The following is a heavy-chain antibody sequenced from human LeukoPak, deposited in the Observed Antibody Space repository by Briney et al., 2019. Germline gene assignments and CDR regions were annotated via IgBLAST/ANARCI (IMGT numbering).Heavy chain of an antibody. V-gene: IGHV3-11*01. CDR3: ARENAVAARLGYYYYGMDV. D-gene: IGHD6-13*01. CDR2: ISRSGSTI. CDR1: GFTFSDYY. J-gene: IGHJ6*02. Sequence: PGGSLRLSCAASGFTFSDYYMSWIRQAPGKGLEWVSYISRSGSTIYYADSVKGRFTISRDNAKNSLYLQMNSLRAEDTAVYYCARENAVAARLGYYYYGMDVWGQGTTVTVSS.